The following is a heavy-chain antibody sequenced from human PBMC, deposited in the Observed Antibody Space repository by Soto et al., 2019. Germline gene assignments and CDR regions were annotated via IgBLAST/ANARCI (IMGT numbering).Heavy chain of an antibody. CDR3: ARRYGSAIDY. J-gene: IGHJ4*02. Sequence: QVQLQESGPGLVKPSETLSLTCTVSGGTISSWYWSWIRQPPRKGLEWIGYIYYSGSTHSNPSLKVRVTISVDTSKNQFSLKLGSVTAADTAVYYCARRYGSAIDYWGQGTLVTVSS. CDR1: GGTISSWY. D-gene: IGHD1-26*01. V-gene: IGHV4-59*08. CDR2: IYYSGST.